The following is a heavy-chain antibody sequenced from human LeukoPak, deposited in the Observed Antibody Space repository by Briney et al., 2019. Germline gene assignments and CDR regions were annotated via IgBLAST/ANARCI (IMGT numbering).Heavy chain of an antibody. J-gene: IGHJ3*02. D-gene: IGHD2-15*01. CDR1: GYTFTSYD. CDR2: MNPNSGNT. Sequence: GASVKLSCKASGYTFTSYDINWVRQATGQGLEWMGWMNPNSGNTGYAQKFQGRVTITRNTSISTAYMELSSLRSEDTAVYYCARSCSGGSCYVGLRGAFDIWGQGTMVTVSS. V-gene: IGHV1-8*03. CDR3: ARSCSGGSCYVGLRGAFDI.